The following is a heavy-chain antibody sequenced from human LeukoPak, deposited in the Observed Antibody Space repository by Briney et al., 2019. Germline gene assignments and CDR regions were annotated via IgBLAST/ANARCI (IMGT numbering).Heavy chain of an antibody. D-gene: IGHD5-24*01. V-gene: IGHV3-33*01. CDR1: GFTFSSYG. Sequence: GGSLRLSCAASGFTFSSYGMHGVRQAPGKGLEWVAIIWYDGSNKYYADSVKGRFTISRDNSKNTLYLQMNSLRAEDTAVYYCARGAALEMATYDYWGQGTLVTVSS. CDR3: ARGAALEMATYDY. J-gene: IGHJ4*02. CDR2: IWYDGSNK.